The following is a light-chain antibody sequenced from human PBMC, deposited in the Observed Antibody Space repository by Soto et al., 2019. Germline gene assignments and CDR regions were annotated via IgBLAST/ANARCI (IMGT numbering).Light chain of an antibody. V-gene: IGKV3D-15*01. CDR1: QSVTTQ. CDR2: DAS. CDR3: QQYNDWPPT. J-gene: IGKJ5*01. Sequence: IVLTQSPGTLSFSPGERATLSCRASQSVTTQLAWYQQKPGQAPRLLIYDASSRATGVPARFSGSGSGTEFTLTISSLQSEDFAVYYCQQYNDWPPTFGQGTRLEIK.